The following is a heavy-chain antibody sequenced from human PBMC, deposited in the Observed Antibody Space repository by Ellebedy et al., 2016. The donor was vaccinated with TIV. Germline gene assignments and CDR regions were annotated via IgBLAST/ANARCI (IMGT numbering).Heavy chain of an antibody. J-gene: IGHJ4*02. V-gene: IGHV3-23*01. CDR2: ISSTGSRT. CDR1: GSTFSSYA. Sequence: PGGSLRLSCPASGSTFSSYAMSWVRQAPGKGLEWVSTISSTGSRTYYADSVEGRFIISRDNSKNTLYLQMNSLRADDTAVYYCARRRAVTSIRYFDYWGQGTLVTVSS. CDR3: ARRRAVTSIRYFDY. D-gene: IGHD2-21*02.